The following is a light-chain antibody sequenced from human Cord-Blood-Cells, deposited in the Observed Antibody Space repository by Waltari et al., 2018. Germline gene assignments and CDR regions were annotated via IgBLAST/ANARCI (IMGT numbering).Light chain of an antibody. CDR2: YDS. V-gene: IGLV3-21*04. CDR1: NIGSKS. Sequence: SYVLTQPPSVSVAPGKTARITCGGNNIGSKSVHWYQQKPGQAPVLVIYYDSDRPSGIPERSSGSNSGNTAILTISRVEAGDEADYYCQVWDSSSDHPVFGGGTKLTVL. CDR3: QVWDSSSDHPV. J-gene: IGLJ2*01.